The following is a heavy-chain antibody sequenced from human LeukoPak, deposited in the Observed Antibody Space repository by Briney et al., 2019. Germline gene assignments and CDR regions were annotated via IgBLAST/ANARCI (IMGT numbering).Heavy chain of an antibody. D-gene: IGHD3-16*01. CDR1: GFTFSSYA. J-gene: IGHJ4*02. CDR2: ISYDGSNK. CDR3: ADYDYVGY. Sequence: GRSLILSCAASGFTFSSYAMHWVRQAPGKGLEWVAVISYDGSNKYYADSVKGRFTISRDNSKNTLYLQMNSLRAEDTAVYYCADYDYVGYWGQGTLVTVSS. V-gene: IGHV3-30*01.